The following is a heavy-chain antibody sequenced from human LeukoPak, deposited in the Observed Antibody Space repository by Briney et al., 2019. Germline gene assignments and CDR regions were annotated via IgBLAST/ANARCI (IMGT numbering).Heavy chain of an antibody. CDR3: AKESLYCSGGSCYSSFLPLDY. D-gene: IGHD2-15*01. J-gene: IGHJ4*02. V-gene: IGHV3-30*18. Sequence: PGGSLRLSCAASGFTFSSYGMHWVRQAPGKGLEWVAVISYDGSNKYYADSVKGRFTISRDNSKNTLYLQMNSLRAEDTAVYYCAKESLYCSGGSCYSSFLPLDYWGQGTLVTVSS. CDR1: GFTFSSYG. CDR2: ISYDGSNK.